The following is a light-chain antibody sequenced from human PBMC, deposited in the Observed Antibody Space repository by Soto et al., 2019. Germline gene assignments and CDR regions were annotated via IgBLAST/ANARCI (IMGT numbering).Light chain of an antibody. J-gene: IGKJ1*01. CDR3: QQRSNWLWT. Sequence: EIVLTQSPAALSLSPGERATLSCRASQSISSYLAWYQQKPGQAPRLLIYDASSRATGIPARFSGSGSGTDFTLTISSLEPVDFAVYYCQQRSNWLWTFGQGTKVEIK. CDR2: DAS. V-gene: IGKV3-11*01. CDR1: QSISSY.